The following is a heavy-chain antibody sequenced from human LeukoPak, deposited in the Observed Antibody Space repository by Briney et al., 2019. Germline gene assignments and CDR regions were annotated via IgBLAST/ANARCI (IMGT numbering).Heavy chain of an antibody. CDR2: IYYSGST. Sequence: SETLSLTCTVSGGSISSYYWSWIRQPPGKGLEWIGYIYYSGSTNYNPSLKSQVTISVDTSKNQFSLKLSSVTAADTAVYYCAREDPQRYCSGGSCLRYGMDVWGQGTTVTVSS. CDR3: AREDPQRYCSGGSCLRYGMDV. V-gene: IGHV4-59*01. CDR1: GGSISSYY. D-gene: IGHD2-15*01. J-gene: IGHJ6*02.